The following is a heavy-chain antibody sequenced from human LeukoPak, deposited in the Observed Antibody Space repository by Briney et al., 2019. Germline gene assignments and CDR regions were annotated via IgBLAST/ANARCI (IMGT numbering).Heavy chain of an antibody. CDR1: GFTFSSYA. Sequence: GGSLRLSCAASGFTFSSYAMSWVRQAPGKGLEWVSAISGSGGSTYYADSVKGRFTISRDNSKNTLYLQMNSLRAEDTAVYYCAKVLGIAVAGPLDYWGQGTLVTVSS. CDR2: ISGSGGST. CDR3: AKVLGIAVAGPLDY. V-gene: IGHV3-23*01. J-gene: IGHJ4*02. D-gene: IGHD6-19*01.